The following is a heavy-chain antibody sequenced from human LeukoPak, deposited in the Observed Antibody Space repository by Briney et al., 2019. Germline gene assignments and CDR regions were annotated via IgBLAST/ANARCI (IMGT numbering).Heavy chain of an antibody. D-gene: IGHD3-22*01. CDR1: GGSISSGDSY. J-gene: IGHJ4*02. Sequence: SQTLSLTCTVSGGSISSGDSYWSWIRQPPGKGLEWIGSIYYSGSTYYNPSLKSRVTISVDTSKNQFSLKLSSVTAADTAVYYCARAGQYYYDSAGYFPDYWGQGTLVTVSS. V-gene: IGHV4-30-4*01. CDR2: IYYSGST. CDR3: ARAGQYYYDSAGYFPDY.